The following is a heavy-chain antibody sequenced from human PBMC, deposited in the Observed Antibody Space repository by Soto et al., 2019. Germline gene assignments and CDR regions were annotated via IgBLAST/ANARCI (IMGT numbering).Heavy chain of an antibody. V-gene: IGHV4-59*02. J-gene: IGHJ4*02. D-gene: IGHD3-16*01. CDR3: GRIPYTSASFDY. Sequence: TSETLSLTCSVSGFSVSSTYWGWIRQSPGKGLEWIGYVYDSGSTNYSPSLKSRVTISVGTSKNQFFLRLRSVTAADTAVYYCGRIPYTSASFDYWGQGNLVTVSS. CDR2: VYDSGST. CDR1: GFSVSSTY.